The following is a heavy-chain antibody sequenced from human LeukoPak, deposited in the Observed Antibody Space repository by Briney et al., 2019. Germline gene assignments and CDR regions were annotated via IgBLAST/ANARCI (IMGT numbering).Heavy chain of an antibody. CDR1: GGSISSSSYY. D-gene: IGHD3-22*01. V-gene: IGHV4-39*01. J-gene: IGHJ3*02. CDR3: ARHGSSGYYYVFAFDI. CDR2: IYYSGSI. Sequence: SETLSLTCTVSGGSISSSSYYWGWIRQPPGKGLEGIRSIYYSGSIYYNPSLKSRVTRSVDTSKNQFSLKLSSVTAADTAVYYCARHGSSGYYYVFAFDIWGQGTMVTVSS.